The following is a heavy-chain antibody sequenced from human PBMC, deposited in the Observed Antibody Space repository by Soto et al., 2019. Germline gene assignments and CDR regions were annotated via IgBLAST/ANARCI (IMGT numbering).Heavy chain of an antibody. D-gene: IGHD1-26*01. CDR3: ARILGDSGSSPDFDY. CDR1: GFSLSNARMG. J-gene: IGHJ4*02. CDR2: IFSNDEK. Sequence: QVTLKESGPVLVKPTETLTLTCTVSGFSLSNARMGVSWIRQPPGKALEWLAHIFSNDEKSYSTSLKSRLTISKDTSKSQVVLTMTNMDPVDTATYYCARILGDSGSSPDFDYWGQGTLVTVSS. V-gene: IGHV2-26*01.